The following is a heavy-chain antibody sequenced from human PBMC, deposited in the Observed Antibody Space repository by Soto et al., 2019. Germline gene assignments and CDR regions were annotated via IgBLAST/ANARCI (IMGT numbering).Heavy chain of an antibody. Sequence: KPSETLSLTCTVSGGSISSYYWNWIRQTPGKGLEWVGYIYNSGRTHYNPSLRSRVTISGDTSRNQFSLKLTSVTAADTAVYYCARLRGDFWSGYLVRFDYWGQGSLVTVSS. CDR1: GGSISSYY. CDR2: IYNSGRT. D-gene: IGHD3-3*01. J-gene: IGHJ4*02. V-gene: IGHV4-59*01. CDR3: ARLRGDFWSGYLVRFDY.